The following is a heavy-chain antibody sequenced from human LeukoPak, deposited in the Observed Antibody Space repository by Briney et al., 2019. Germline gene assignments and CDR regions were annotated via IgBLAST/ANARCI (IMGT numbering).Heavy chain of an antibody. J-gene: IGHJ4*02. CDR2: IRSKAYGGTT. CDR3: TRADSSGGGGY. CDR1: GFTFGDYA. Sequence: QSGGSLRLSCTASGFTFGDYAMSWFRQAPGKGLEWVGFIRSKAYGGTTEYAASVKGRFAISRDDSKSIAYLQMNSLKTEDTAVYYCTRADSSGGGGYWGQGTLVTVSS. D-gene: IGHD6-19*01. V-gene: IGHV3-49*03.